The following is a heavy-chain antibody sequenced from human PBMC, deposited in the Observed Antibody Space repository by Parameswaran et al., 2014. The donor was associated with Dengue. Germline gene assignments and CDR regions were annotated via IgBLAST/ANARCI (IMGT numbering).Heavy chain of an antibody. CDR3: ATYYYGSGSPLAYFHY. J-gene: IGHJ4*02. CDR2: IYYSGST. Sequence: RWIRQPPGKGLEWIGYIYYSGSTNYNPSLKSRVTISVDTSKNQFSLKLSSVTAADTAVYYCATYYYGSGSPLAYFHYWGQGTLVTVSS. D-gene: IGHD3-10*01. V-gene: IGHV4-59*01.